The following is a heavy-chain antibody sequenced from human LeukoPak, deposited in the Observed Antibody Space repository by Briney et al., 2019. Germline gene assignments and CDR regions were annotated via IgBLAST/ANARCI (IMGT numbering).Heavy chain of an antibody. CDR3: ARKGQQLVRPLDY. CDR1: GLTFSTYS. V-gene: IGHV3-21*01. CDR2: ISSSSSYI. Sequence: PGGSLRLSCAASGLTFSTYSMNWVRQAPGKGLEWVSSISSSSSYIYYADSVKGRFTISRDNAKNSLYLQMNSLRAEDTAVYYCARKGQQLVRPLDYWGQGTLVTVSS. D-gene: IGHD6-13*01. J-gene: IGHJ4*02.